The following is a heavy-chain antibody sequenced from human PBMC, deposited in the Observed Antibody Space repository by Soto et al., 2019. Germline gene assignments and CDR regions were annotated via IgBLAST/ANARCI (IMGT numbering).Heavy chain of an antibody. CDR2: ISTYNGNT. CDR1: GYTFTSYG. CDR3: ARANPTFSYYYGMDV. V-gene: IGHV1-18*01. D-gene: IGHD3-3*02. Sequence: ASVKVSCKASGYTFTSYGISWVRQAPGQGLEWMGWISTYNGNTKYAQKLQGRVTMTTDTSTSTAYMELRSLRSDDTAVYYCARANPTFSYYYGMDVWGQGTTVTVSS. J-gene: IGHJ6*02.